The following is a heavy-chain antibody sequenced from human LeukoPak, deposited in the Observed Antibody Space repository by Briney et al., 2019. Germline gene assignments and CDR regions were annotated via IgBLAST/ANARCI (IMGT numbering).Heavy chain of an antibody. Sequence: ASETLSLTCNVSGHSIRTYYWTWIPQPPRKALEWIGEVYKSGSARYAPSLRSLDSMSVDTSKNQVFLKLTSVTAADTAVYFCSRGLPFGVTTGAGYFDPWGQGILVTVSS. CDR1: GHSIRTYY. CDR2: VYKSGSA. V-gene: IGHV4-59*01. CDR3: SRGLPFGVTTGAGYFDP. D-gene: IGHD4-17*01. J-gene: IGHJ4*02.